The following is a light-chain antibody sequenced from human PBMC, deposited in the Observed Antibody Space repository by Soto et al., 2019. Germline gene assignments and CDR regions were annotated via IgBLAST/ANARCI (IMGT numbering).Light chain of an antibody. V-gene: IGKV2D-29*01. J-gene: IGKJ5*01. Sequence: DVVVTQGPLSLSVTPGQPPSMSCKSSQSLLYGDGKTYLFWYLQKQGQPXQXXIYDASNRFSGVPDRFSGSGSGTDLTMKISRVEAEDGGVYYCMQRTHVPITFGQGTRLEIK. CDR1: QSLLYGDGKTY. CDR2: DAS. CDR3: MQRTHVPIT.